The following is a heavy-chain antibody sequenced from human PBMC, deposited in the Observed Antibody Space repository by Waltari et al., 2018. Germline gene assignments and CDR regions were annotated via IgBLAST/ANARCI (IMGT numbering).Heavy chain of an antibody. CDR1: GGSIRSGSYY. CDR3: ARASWIQLRMAYDY. CDR2: IYTSGRT. J-gene: IGHJ4*02. D-gene: IGHD5-18*01. Sequence: QVQLQESGPGLVKPSQTLSLTCTVSGGSIRSGSYYWSWIRQPAGKGLAWIGRIYTSGRTKYNPSLKSGAAKAVDKSKNQVSLKLGSGTAADTAGDYCARASWIQLRMAYDYWGQGTLVTVSS. V-gene: IGHV4-61*02.